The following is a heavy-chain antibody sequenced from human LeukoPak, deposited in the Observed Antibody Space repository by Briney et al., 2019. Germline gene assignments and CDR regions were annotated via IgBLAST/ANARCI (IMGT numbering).Heavy chain of an antibody. V-gene: IGHV3-23*01. CDR3: AKGPLIEVAGTTWDY. CDR1: RFSFSSHA. Sequence: GGSLRLSCEASRFSFSSHAMSWVCQAPGKGLEWVSATSGSGSNTYYADSVKGRFTISRDNSENTLYLQMNSLRVEDTAVYFCAKGPLIEVAGTTWDYWGQGTLVTVSP. D-gene: IGHD6-19*01. J-gene: IGHJ4*02. CDR2: TSGSGSNT.